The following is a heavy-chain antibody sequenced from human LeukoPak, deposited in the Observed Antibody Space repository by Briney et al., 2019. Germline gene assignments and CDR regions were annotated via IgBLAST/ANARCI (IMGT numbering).Heavy chain of an antibody. D-gene: IGHD2-21*02. V-gene: IGHV1-2*02. J-gene: IGHJ4*02. CDR1: GYTFTGYY. CDR2: INPNSGGT. Sequence: ASVKVSCKASGYTFTGYYMHWVRQAPGQGLEWMGWINPNSGGTNYAQKFQGRVTMTRDTFISTAYMELSRLRSDDTAVYYCARVGPSYCGGDCYSEDFDYWGQGTLVTVSS. CDR3: ARVGPSYCGGDCYSEDFDY.